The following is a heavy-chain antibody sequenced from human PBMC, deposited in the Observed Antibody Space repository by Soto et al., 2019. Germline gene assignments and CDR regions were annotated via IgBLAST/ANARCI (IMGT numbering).Heavy chain of an antibody. J-gene: IGHJ4*02. D-gene: IGHD3-22*01. CDR2: ISAYNGNT. Sequence: YGISWVRQAPGQGLEWMGWISAYNGNTNYAQKLQGRVTMTTDTSTSTAYMELRSLRSDDTAVYYCAREDYYDSSGSIWGQGTLVTVSS. CDR1: YG. V-gene: IGHV1-18*04. CDR3: AREDYYDSSGSI.